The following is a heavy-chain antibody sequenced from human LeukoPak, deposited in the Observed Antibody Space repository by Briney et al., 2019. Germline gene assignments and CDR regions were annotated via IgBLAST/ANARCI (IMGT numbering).Heavy chain of an antibody. J-gene: IGHJ4*02. V-gene: IGHV3-74*01. CDR2: IKSDGSST. Sequence: GGSLRLSCAASGFTFSSYRMQWVRQVPGKGLVWVSRIKSDGSSTSYADSVKGRSTISRGNAKGTLYLQMNSLRAEDTAVYYCARAWGIDYWGQGTLVTVSS. CDR3: ARAWGIDY. CDR1: GFTFSSYR. D-gene: IGHD7-27*01.